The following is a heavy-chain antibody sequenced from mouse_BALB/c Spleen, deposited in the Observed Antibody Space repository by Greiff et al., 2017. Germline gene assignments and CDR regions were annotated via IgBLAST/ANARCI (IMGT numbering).Heavy chain of an antibody. J-gene: IGHJ2*01. CDR3: ARGDYDDHYFDY. CDR2: ISSGSSTI. Sequence: EVQRVESGGGLVQPGGSRKLSCAASGFTFSSFGMHWVRQAPEKGLEWVAYISSGSSTIYYADTVKGRFTISRDNPKNTLFLQMTSLRSEDTAMYYCARGDYDDHYFDYWGQGTTLTVSS. D-gene: IGHD2-4*01. CDR1: GFTFSSFG. V-gene: IGHV5-17*02.